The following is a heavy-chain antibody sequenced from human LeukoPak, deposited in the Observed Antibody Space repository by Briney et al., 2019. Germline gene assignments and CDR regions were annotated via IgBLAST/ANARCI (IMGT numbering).Heavy chain of an antibody. D-gene: IGHD3-10*01. CDR3: ARDGLLWFGELLYAWFDP. CDR2: IYTSGST. V-gene: IGHV4-4*07. Sequence: SETLSLTCTVSGGSISSYYWSWIRQPAGKGLEWIGRIYTSGSTNYNPSLKSRVTMSVDTSKNQFSLKLSSVTAADTAVYYCARDGLLWFGELLYAWFDPWDQGTLVTVSS. J-gene: IGHJ5*02. CDR1: GGSISSYY.